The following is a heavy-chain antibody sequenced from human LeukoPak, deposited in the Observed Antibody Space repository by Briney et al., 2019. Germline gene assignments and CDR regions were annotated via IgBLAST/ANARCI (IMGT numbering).Heavy chain of an antibody. CDR1: GGSISSYY. CDR2: IYYSGST. V-gene: IGHV4-59*01. Sequence: SETLSLTGTVSGGSISSYYWSWIRQPPGKGLEWIGYIYYSGSTNYNPSLKSRVTISVDTSKNQFSLKLSSVTAADTAVYYCARGPPNWGYDYWGPGTLVTVSS. J-gene: IGHJ4*02. CDR3: ARGPPNWGYDY. D-gene: IGHD7-27*01.